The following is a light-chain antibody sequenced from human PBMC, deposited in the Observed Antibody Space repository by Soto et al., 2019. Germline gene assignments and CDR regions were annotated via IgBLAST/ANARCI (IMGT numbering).Light chain of an antibody. V-gene: IGKV1-5*03. CDR1: QSVSSW. Sequence: DIQMTQSPPTLSASVGERVTITCRASQSVSSWLAWYQQKPGKAPKLLIYKASSLESGVPSRFSGSGSGTEFTLTISSLQPDDFAIYYCQQYNSYSTFGQGTKVDIK. J-gene: IGKJ1*01. CDR3: QQYNSYST. CDR2: KAS.